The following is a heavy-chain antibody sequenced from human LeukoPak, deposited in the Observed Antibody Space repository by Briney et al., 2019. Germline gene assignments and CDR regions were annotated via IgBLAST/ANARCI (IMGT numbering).Heavy chain of an antibody. Sequence: PGGSLRLSCAASGFTFDDYAIHWVRQAPGKGLKWVSGISWNSNTIGYADSVKGRFTISRDNAKNSLYLQMNSLRAEDMALYYCATQYYYDSSGLGGWGQGTLVTVSS. V-gene: IGHV3-9*03. J-gene: IGHJ4*02. D-gene: IGHD3-22*01. CDR3: ATQYYYDSSGLGG. CDR1: GFTFDDYA. CDR2: ISWNSNTI.